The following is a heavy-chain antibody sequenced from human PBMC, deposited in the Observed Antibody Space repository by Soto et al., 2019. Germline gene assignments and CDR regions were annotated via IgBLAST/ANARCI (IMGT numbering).Heavy chain of an antibody. J-gene: IGHJ5*02. CDR1: GGSISSYY. D-gene: IGHD3-3*02. V-gene: IGHV4-59*08. CDR3: ARLGAFYQSLDP. Sequence: SETLSLTCTVSGGSISSYYWSWIRQPPGKGLEWIGYIYYTGTTSYNPSLKSRVTLSLETSKSQFSLRLTSVIASDTAIYYCARLGAFYQSLDPWGQGTLVTVSS. CDR2: IYYTGTT.